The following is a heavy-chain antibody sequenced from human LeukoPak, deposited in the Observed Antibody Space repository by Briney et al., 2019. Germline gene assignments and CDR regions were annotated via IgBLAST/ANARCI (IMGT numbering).Heavy chain of an antibody. CDR1: GYTFTSYG. Sequence: ASVKVSCKASGYTFTSYGISWVRQAPGQGLEWMGWISAYNGNTNYAQKLQGRVTTTRNTSISTAYMELSSLRSEDTAVYYCAKEYQLAGALVDYWGQGTLVTVSS. CDR3: AKEYQLAGALVDY. V-gene: IGHV1-18*01. D-gene: IGHD2-2*01. J-gene: IGHJ4*02. CDR2: ISAYNGNT.